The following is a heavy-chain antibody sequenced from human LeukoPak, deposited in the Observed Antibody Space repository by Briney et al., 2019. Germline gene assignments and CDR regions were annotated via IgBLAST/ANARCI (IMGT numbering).Heavy chain of an antibody. Sequence: SETLSLTCAVYGGSFSGYYWSWIRQPPGKGLEWIGEINHSGSTNYNPSLKSRVTISVDTSKNQFSLKLSSVTAADTAVYYCAGSDCYHSSGYYHPIDYWGQGTLVTVSS. J-gene: IGHJ4*02. CDR1: GGSFSGYY. CDR2: INHSGST. V-gene: IGHV4-34*01. CDR3: AGSDCYHSSGYYHPIDY. D-gene: IGHD3-22*01.